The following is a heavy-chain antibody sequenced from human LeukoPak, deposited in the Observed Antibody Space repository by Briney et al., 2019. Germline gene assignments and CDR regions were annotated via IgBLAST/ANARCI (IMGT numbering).Heavy chain of an antibody. D-gene: IGHD2-8*01. CDR3: ARGPPYCTNGVCYVTWFDP. CDR1: GGTFSSYA. CDR2: IIPIFGTA. V-gene: IGHV1-69*05. J-gene: IGHJ5*02. Sequence: SVKVSCKASGGTFSSYAISWVRQAPGQGLEWMGRIIPIFGTANYAQKLQGRVTITTDESTSTAYMELSSLRSEDTAVYYCARGPPYCTNGVCYVTWFDPWGQGTLVTVSS.